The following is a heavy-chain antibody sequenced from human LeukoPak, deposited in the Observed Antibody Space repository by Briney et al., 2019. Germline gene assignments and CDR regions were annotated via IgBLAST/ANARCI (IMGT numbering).Heavy chain of an antibody. CDR2: VSYDGDNN. CDR1: GFSFNTHA. D-gene: IGHD3-10*01. J-gene: IGHJ4*02. V-gene: IGHV3-30-3*01. CDR3: ARGSHGSGGRYFES. Sequence: GKSQRLSCAASGFSFNTHAMDWVRQSPGKGLEWVAGVSYDGDNNYYADSVRGRFTVSRDNSKETVSLHMNSLTPEDTAVYFCARGSHGSGGRYFESWAQGTLVIVSS.